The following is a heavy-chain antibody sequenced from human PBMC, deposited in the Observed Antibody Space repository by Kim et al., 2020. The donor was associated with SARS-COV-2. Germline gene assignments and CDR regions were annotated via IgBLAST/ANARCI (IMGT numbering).Heavy chain of an antibody. CDR1: GFTFSDYA. CDR3: ARFDDSNGYYQYYFDY. Sequence: GGSLRLSCVTSGFTFSDYALSWVRQAPGKGLEWVSAISGSGRTTYSADSVKGRFTISRDTSKKTVYLQMNSLRAEDTAIYYCARFDDSNGYYQYYFDYWGQGTLVTVSS. V-gene: IGHV3-23*01. D-gene: IGHD3-22*01. J-gene: IGHJ4*02. CDR2: ISGSGRTT.